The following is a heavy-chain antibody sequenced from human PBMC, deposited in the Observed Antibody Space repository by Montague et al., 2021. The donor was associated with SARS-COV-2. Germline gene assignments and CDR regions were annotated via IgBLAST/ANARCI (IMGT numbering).Heavy chain of an antibody. CDR3: ARDSPHFDCWRGHYGDKDYMDI. CDR2: LLTSGAT. D-gene: IGHD3-3*01. Sequence: TLSLTCTVSGDSITSKTHYWDWVRQPAGKGLEWIGRLLTSGATNFNPSLQSRLTISRDTSKNEFYLKLSSVTAADTAVYYCARDSPHFDCWRGHYGDKDYMDIWGKGTTVTVS. J-gene: IGHJ6*03. CDR1: GDSITSKTHY. V-gene: IGHV4-61*02.